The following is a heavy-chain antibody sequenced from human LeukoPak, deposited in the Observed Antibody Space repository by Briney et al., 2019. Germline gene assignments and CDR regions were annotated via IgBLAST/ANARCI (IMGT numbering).Heavy chain of an antibody. V-gene: IGHV3-33*01. Sequence: PGGSLRLSCAASGFTFSTYGMHWVRQAPGKGLEWVAVIWYDGSNEYYADSVKGRFTISRDNSKNTLYLQMNSLRAEDTAVYFCARAATGVDYWGQGTLVTVSS. CDR2: IWYDGSNE. D-gene: IGHD4-23*01. CDR1: GFTFSTYG. CDR3: ARAATGVDY. J-gene: IGHJ4*02.